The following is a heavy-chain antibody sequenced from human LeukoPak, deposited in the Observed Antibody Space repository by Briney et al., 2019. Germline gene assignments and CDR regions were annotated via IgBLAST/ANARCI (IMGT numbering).Heavy chain of an antibody. CDR2: IYYSGST. CDR1: GGSISSGGYY. V-gene: IGHV4-31*03. Sequence: SQTLSLTCTVSGGSISSGGYYWSWIRQHPGKGLEWIGYIYYSGSTYYNPSLKSRVTISVDTSKNQFSLKLSSVPAADTAVYYCARSQRHSYGYYYYYMDVWGKGTTVTVSS. D-gene: IGHD5-18*01. J-gene: IGHJ6*03. CDR3: ARSQRHSYGYYYYYMDV.